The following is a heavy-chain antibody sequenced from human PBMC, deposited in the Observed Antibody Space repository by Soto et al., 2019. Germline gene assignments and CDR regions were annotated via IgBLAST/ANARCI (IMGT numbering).Heavy chain of an antibody. CDR3: ARTYGTGSLNWFDP. D-gene: IGHD3-10*01. Sequence: EVQLVESGGGLVQPGGSLRLSCAASGFIFSSYDMNWVRQAPGKGLEWVSYISSGSGNILYADSVKGRFTISRDNAKNSLYLQMNSLRGEDTAVYYCARTYGTGSLNWFDPWGQGTLVTVSS. V-gene: IGHV3-48*04. CDR2: ISSGSGNI. CDR1: GFIFSSYD. J-gene: IGHJ5*02.